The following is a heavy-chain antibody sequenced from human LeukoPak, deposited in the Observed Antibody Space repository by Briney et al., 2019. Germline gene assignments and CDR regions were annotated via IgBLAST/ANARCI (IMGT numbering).Heavy chain of an antibody. CDR3: ATRGDITGYPYYFDY. Sequence: GGSLRLSCAASGFTFSSYWMSWVRQAPGKGLEWVANIKQDGSEKYYVDSVKGRFTISRDNAKNSLYLQMNSLRAEDTAVYYCATRGDITGYPYYFDYWGQGTLVTVSS. CDR2: IKQDGSEK. CDR1: GFTFSSYW. J-gene: IGHJ4*02. D-gene: IGHD3-22*01. V-gene: IGHV3-7*03.